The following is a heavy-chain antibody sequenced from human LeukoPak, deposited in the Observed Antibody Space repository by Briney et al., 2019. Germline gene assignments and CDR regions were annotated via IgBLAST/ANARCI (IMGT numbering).Heavy chain of an antibody. D-gene: IGHD6-13*01. CDR2: IIPIFGTA. CDR1: GGTFSSYA. CDR3: ARSIAAAGLDAFDI. J-gene: IGHJ3*02. V-gene: IGHV1-69*05. Sequence: SVKVSCKASGGTFSSYAISWVRQAPGQGLGWMGRIIPIFGTANYAQKFQGRVTITTYESTSTANMELSSLRSEDTAVYYCARSIAAAGLDAFDIWGQGTMVTVSS.